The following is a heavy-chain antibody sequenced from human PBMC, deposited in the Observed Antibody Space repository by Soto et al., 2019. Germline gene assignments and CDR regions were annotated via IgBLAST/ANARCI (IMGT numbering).Heavy chain of an antibody. CDR2: ISGSGGMT. D-gene: IGHD1-26*01. CDR3: AKDRGLTGGTPDI. CDR1: GFIFSGYA. Sequence: GGSLRLSCAASGFIFSGYAMSWVRHVPGKGLQWVSSISGSGGMTYYTDSVKGRFTISRDNAKNTVYVQMSSLRDDDTAIYYCAKDRGLTGGTPDIWGQGTMVTVSS. J-gene: IGHJ3*02. V-gene: IGHV3-23*01.